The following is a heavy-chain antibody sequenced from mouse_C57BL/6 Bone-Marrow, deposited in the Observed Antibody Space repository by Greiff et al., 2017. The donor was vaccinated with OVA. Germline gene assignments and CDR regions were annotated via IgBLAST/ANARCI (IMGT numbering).Heavy chain of an antibody. D-gene: IGHD2-5*01. J-gene: IGHJ3*01. V-gene: IGHV3-6*01. CDR1: GYSITSGYY. CDR3: ARKEPLYSNYGTWFAG. Sequence: DVKLQESGPGLVKPSQSLSLTCSVTGYSITSGYYWNWIRQFPGNKLEWMGYIRYDGSNNYNPSLKNRISITRDTSTNQFFLKLNSVTTEDTATYYCARKEPLYSNYGTWFAGWGQGALVTVAA. CDR2: IRYDGSN.